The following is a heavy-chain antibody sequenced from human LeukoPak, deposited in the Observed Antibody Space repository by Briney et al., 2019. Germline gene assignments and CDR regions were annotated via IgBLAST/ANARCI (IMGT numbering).Heavy chain of an antibody. V-gene: IGHV1-69*13. CDR3: ARGDQYSSGHGGSFDY. Sequence: GASVKVSCKASGGTFSSYAISWVRQAPGQGLEWMGGIIPIFGTASYAQKFQGRVTITADESTSTAYMELSSLRSEDTAVYYCARGDQYSSGHGGSFDYWGQGTLVTVSS. D-gene: IGHD6-19*01. CDR2: IIPIFGTA. J-gene: IGHJ4*02. CDR1: GGTFSSYA.